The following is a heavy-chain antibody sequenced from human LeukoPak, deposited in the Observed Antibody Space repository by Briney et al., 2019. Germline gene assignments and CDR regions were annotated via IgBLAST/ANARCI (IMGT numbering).Heavy chain of an antibody. J-gene: IGHJ6*03. CDR1: GFTFSSYD. D-gene: IGHD2-8*01. Sequence: GGSLRLSCAASGFTFSSYDMHRVRQATGKGLEWVSAIGTAGDTYYPGSVKGRFTISRENAKNSLYLQMNSLRAGDTAVYYCARGPSYGLNMDVWGKGTTVTVSS. CDR3: ARGPSYGLNMDV. CDR2: IGTAGDT. V-gene: IGHV3-13*01.